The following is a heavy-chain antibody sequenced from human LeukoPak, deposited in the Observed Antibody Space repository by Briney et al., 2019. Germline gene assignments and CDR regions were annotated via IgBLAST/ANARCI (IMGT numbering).Heavy chain of an antibody. J-gene: IGHJ4*02. V-gene: IGHV1-69*13. CDR2: IIPIFGTA. D-gene: IGHD3-22*01. CDR3: ASLRSTYYYDSSDFDY. Sequence: SVKVSCKASGGTFSSHAISWVRQAPGQGLEWMGGIIPIFGTANYAQKFQGRVTITADESTSTAYMELSSLRSEDTAVYYSASLRSTYYYDSSDFDYWGQGTLVTVSS. CDR1: GGTFSSHA.